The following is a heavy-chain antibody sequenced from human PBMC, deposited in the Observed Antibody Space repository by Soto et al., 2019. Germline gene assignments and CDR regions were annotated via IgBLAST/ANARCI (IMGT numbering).Heavy chain of an antibody. CDR2: IKAGNGDI. CDR3: ATYVWYSDTCLSH. CDR1: GYTFTSPA. J-gene: IGHJ4*02. Sequence: QVQLVQSGAEVMQPGASVKVSCKASGYTFTSPATHWVRQAPGQRLEWTGWIKAGNGDIKYSQKFQGRVTFTTDTSANIAYMELSSLRSEDTAVYYCATYVWYSDTCLSHWGQGTLVTVPS. V-gene: IGHV1-3*01. D-gene: IGHD6-13*01.